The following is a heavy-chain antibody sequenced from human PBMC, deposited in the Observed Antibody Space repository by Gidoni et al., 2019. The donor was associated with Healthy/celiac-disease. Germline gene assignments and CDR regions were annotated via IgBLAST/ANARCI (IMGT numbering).Heavy chain of an antibody. CDR2: IYHSGST. CDR1: GYSISSGYY. J-gene: IGHJ4*02. Sequence: QVQLQESGPGLVKPSETLSLTCAVSGYSISSGYYWGWLRQPPGKGLEWIGSIYHSGSTYYTPSLKSQITISVDTTKNQFSLKLSSVAAADTAVYYCARDGYYYDSSGYSNWGQGTLVTVSS. CDR3: ARDGYYYDSSGYSN. D-gene: IGHD3-22*01. V-gene: IGHV4-38-2*02.